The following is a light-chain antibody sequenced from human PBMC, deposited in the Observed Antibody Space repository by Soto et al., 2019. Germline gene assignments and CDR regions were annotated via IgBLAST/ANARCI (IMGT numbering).Light chain of an antibody. CDR3: SSYTSSSTYV. CDR2: DVS. Sequence: QSVLTQPASVSGSPGQSITISCTGTSSDVGGYNFVSWYQQHPGKAPKLMIYDVSNRPSGVSNRFSGSNSGNTASLTISGRQAEDEADYYCSSYTSSSTYVFGAGTKVTVL. CDR1: SSDVGGYNF. J-gene: IGLJ1*01. V-gene: IGLV2-14*01.